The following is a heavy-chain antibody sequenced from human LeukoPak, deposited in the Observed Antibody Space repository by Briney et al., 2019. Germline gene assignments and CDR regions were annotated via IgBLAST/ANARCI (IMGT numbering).Heavy chain of an antibody. D-gene: IGHD5-12*01. J-gene: IGHJ5*02. V-gene: IGHV4-59*01. CDR1: GGSIKTNY. CDR3: AREGDPGSGDNYGNWLDP. Sequence: PSETLSLTCTVSGGSIKTNYWSWIRQPPGKGLEWIGYGYYRGSTNYNPSLKSRVTISVDTSKNQFSLKLNSVTTADTAVYYCAREGDPGSGDNYGNWLDPWGQGTLVTVSS. CDR2: GYYRGST.